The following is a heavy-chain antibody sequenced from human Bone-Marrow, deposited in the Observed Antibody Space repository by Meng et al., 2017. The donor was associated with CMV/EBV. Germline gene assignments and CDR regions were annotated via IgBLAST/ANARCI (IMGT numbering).Heavy chain of an antibody. V-gene: IGHV1-18*01. J-gene: IGHJ5*02. CDR1: GYTFTSYG. Sequence: ASVKVSCKASGYTFTSYGISWVRQAPGQGLEWMGWISAYNGNTNYAQKFQGRVTMTRDTSISTAYMELSRLRSDDTAVYYCASQIVVVPAAKYHNWFDPWGQGTLVTFSS. CDR3: ASQIVVVPAAKYHNWFDP. D-gene: IGHD2-2*01. CDR2: ISAYNGNT.